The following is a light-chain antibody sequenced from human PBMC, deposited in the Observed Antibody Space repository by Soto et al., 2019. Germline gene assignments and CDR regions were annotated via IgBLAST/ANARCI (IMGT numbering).Light chain of an antibody. CDR2: AAS. CDR1: QGISSF. J-gene: IGKJ5*01. V-gene: IGKV1-9*01. CDR3: QQLNFFPIT. Sequence: DIQLTQSPSFLSASAGDRVTITCRASQGISSFLAWYQQKPGRAPKLLIYAASTLQSGVPSRFSGSGSGTEFTPTITSLQPEDFATYYCQQLNFFPITFGQGTRLEIK.